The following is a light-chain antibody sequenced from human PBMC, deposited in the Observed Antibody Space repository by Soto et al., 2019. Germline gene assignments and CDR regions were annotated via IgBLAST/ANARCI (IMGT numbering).Light chain of an antibody. Sequence: DIQMTQSPSSLSASVGDRVTITFQASQDISNYLNWYQQKPGKAPKLLIYDASNLETGVPSRFSGSGSGTDFTLTISSLQSEDFAVYYCQQYNNWPRMYTFGQGTRLEIK. CDR2: DAS. CDR1: QDISNY. CDR3: QQYNNWPRMYT. J-gene: IGKJ5*01. V-gene: IGKV1-33*01.